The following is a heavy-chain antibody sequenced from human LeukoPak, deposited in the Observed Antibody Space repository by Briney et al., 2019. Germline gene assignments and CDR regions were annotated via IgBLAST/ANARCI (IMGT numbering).Heavy chain of an antibody. Sequence: GGSLRLSCAASGFTFSSYEMNWVRQAPGKGLEWVSYISSSGSTIYYADSVKGRFTISRDNSKNTLYLQMNSLRGEDTAVYYCAKGRGQWLAAINYWGQGTLVTVSS. D-gene: IGHD6-19*01. J-gene: IGHJ4*02. CDR3: AKGRGQWLAAINY. CDR2: ISSSGSTI. CDR1: GFTFSSYE. V-gene: IGHV3-48*03.